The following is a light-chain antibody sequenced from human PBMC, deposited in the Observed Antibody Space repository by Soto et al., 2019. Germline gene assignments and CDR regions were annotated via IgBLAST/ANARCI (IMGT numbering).Light chain of an antibody. CDR3: QHRANWLPVAT. CDR2: GAS. V-gene: IGKV3-11*01. CDR1: QSVSTN. J-gene: IGKJ4*01. Sequence: EIVLTQSPATLSLSPGERGTLSCWASQSVSTNLAWYQQKPGQAPRLLIYGASNRVTGIPARFSGSGSGSDFTLTISSLKSEDFAIYYCQHRANWLPVATFGGGTKVEI.